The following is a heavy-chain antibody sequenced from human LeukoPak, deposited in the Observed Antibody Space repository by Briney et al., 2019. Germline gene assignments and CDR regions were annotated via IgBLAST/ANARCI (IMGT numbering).Heavy chain of an antibody. CDR1: GFTFSSYA. Sequence: GGSLRLSCAASGFTFSSYATSWVRQAPGKGLEWVSGISASGGSTYYADSVKGRFTISRDNSKNTLYLQMNSLRAEDTAVYYCTKGFYDNSASGVFDIWGQGTMVTVSS. CDR3: TKGFYDNSASGVFDI. J-gene: IGHJ3*02. CDR2: ISASGGST. V-gene: IGHV3-23*01. D-gene: IGHD3-22*01.